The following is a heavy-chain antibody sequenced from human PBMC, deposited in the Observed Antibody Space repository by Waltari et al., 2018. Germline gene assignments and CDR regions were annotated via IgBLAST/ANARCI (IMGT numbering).Heavy chain of an antibody. D-gene: IGHD6-13*01. Sequence: QVQLQESGPGLVKPSGTLSLTCAVSGGSISSSNWWSWVRQPPGKGLEWIGEISHSGSTNDNPSLKRRVTISVDKSKNQFSLKLSSVTAADTAVYYCARGGEQQLIWFDPWGQGTLVTVSS. J-gene: IGHJ5*02. CDR1: GGSISSSNW. CDR2: ISHSGST. CDR3: ARGGEQQLIWFDP. V-gene: IGHV4-4*02.